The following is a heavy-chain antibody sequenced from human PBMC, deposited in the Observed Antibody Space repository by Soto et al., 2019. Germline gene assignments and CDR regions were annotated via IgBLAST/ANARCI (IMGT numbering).Heavy chain of an antibody. CDR3: ARDPAMAGYWWFDP. J-gene: IGHJ5*02. Sequence: GASVKVSCKASGYTFTSYAMHWVRQAPGQRLEWMGWINAGNGNTKYSQKFQGRVTITRDTSASTAYMELSSLRSEDTAVYYCARDPAMAGYWWFDPWGQGTLVTVSS. CDR2: INAGNGNT. V-gene: IGHV1-3*01. D-gene: IGHD5-18*01. CDR1: GYTFTSYA.